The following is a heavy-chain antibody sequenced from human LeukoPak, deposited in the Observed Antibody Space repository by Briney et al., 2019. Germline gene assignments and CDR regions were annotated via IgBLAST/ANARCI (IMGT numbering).Heavy chain of an antibody. Sequence: GGSLTLSCAASGFTFSSYSMTWVRQAPGKGLVWVSVVSGSGGSTYYADSVKGRFAISRDNSKNTLYLQMNRLRAEDTAVYYCARETAAGFDYWGQGTLVTVSS. CDR2: VSGSGGST. J-gene: IGHJ4*02. D-gene: IGHD6-13*01. CDR3: ARETAAGFDY. V-gene: IGHV3-23*01. CDR1: GFTFSSYS.